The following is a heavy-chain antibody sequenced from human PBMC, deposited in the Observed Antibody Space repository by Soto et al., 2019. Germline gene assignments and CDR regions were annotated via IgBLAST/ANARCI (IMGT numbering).Heavy chain of an antibody. J-gene: IGHJ6*02. CDR1: GFTFRGYS. CDR2: ITGGGTFL. V-gene: IGHV3-21*02. Sequence: EVQLAESGGGLVKPGESLKLSCAASGFTFRGYSMAWVRQTPGKGLEWLSPITGGGTFLYYADSVRGRFTISRDNAKNALSLQMLGLRAEDTAIYYCCRYVSCTDGLCYTGGLGVRGQWTKVTVSS. CDR3: CRYVSCTDGLCYTGGLGV. D-gene: IGHD2-8*01.